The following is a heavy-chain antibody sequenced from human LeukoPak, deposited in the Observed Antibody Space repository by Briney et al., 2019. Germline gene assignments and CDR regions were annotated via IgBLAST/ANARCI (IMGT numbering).Heavy chain of an antibody. CDR1: GGSISSYY. Sequence: SETLSLTCTVSGGSISSYYWTWIRQPPGKGLEWIGYIYYSGSTNYNPSLKSRVTISVDTSKNQFSLKLSSVTAADTAVYYCARVRFGELLGYGMDVWGQGTTVTVSS. J-gene: IGHJ6*02. CDR2: IYYSGST. V-gene: IGHV4-59*08. CDR3: ARVRFGELLGYGMDV. D-gene: IGHD3-10*01.